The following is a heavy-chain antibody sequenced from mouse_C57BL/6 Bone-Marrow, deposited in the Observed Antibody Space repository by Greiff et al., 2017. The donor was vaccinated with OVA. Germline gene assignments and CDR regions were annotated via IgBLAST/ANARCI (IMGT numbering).Heavy chain of an antibody. Sequence: VQLQQSGPVLVKPGASVKMSCKASGYTFTDYYMNWVKQSHGKSLEWIGVINPYNGGTSYNQKFKGKATLTVDKSSSTAYMELNSLTSEDSAVYYCARGYDYDAAWFAYWGQGTLVTVSA. CDR3: ARGYDYDAAWFAY. CDR1: GYTFTDYY. CDR2: INPYNGGT. J-gene: IGHJ3*01. D-gene: IGHD2-4*01. V-gene: IGHV1-19*01.